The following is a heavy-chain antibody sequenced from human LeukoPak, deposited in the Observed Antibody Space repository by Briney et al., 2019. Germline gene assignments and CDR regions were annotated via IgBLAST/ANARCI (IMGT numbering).Heavy chain of an antibody. D-gene: IGHD5-12*01. Sequence: PGGSLRLSCAGSGFTFSSYAMSWVRQAPGKGLEWVGRIKSKTDGGTTDYGAPVKGRFTISRDDSKNTLFLQMNRLKTEDTAVYYCTTASRGSLFYYYYGMDVWGQGTTVTVSS. CDR1: GFTFSSYA. CDR3: TTASRGSLFYYYYGMDV. J-gene: IGHJ6*02. V-gene: IGHV3-15*01. CDR2: IKSKTDGGTT.